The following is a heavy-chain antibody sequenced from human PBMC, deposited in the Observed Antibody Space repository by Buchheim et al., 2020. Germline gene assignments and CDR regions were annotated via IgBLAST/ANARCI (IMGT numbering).Heavy chain of an antibody. V-gene: IGHV3-23*01. CDR3: AKEPVVLARGLED. D-gene: IGHD4-23*01. J-gene: IGHJ4*02. CDR1: GFTFSSCA. Sequence: EVQLLESGGALVQPGGSLRLSCAASGFTFSSCAMAWVRQAPGKGLEWVSTLSVSGATNHADSVKGRFTIPKDMSKTTPYLQMNSLRAEDTALYHCAKEPVVLARGLEDWGQGTL. CDR2: LSVSGAT.